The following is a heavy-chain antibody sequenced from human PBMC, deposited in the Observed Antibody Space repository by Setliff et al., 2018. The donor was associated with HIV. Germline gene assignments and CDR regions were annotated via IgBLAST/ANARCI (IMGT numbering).Heavy chain of an antibody. CDR2: IFYTGST. V-gene: IGHV4-39*01. Sequence: SETLSLTCTVSGDSISSGGYYWSWIRQLPGKGLEWIGYIFYTGSTYYNPSLKSRVAISVDTSENQFSLKLNSVTAADTAVYYCARRGRDGVFIMFATGFDPWGQGALVTVSS. D-gene: IGHD2-8*01. J-gene: IGHJ5*02. CDR1: GDSISSGGYY. CDR3: ARRGRDGVFIMFATGFDP.